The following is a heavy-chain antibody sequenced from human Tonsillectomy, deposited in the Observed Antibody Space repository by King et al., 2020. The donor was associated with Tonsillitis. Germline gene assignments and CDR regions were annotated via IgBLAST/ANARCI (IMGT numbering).Heavy chain of an antibody. CDR1: GFTFSSYW. CDR3: AREACIAVAGTFYWYFDL. D-gene: IGHD6-19*01. Sequence: VQLVESGGGLVQPGGSLRLSCAASGFTFSSYWMSWVRQAPGKGLEGVANIKQDGSEKYYVDSVKGRFTISRDNAKNSLYLQMNSLRAEVTAVYYCAREACIAVAGTFYWYFDLWGRGTLVTVSS. J-gene: IGHJ2*01. V-gene: IGHV3-7*03. CDR2: IKQDGSEK.